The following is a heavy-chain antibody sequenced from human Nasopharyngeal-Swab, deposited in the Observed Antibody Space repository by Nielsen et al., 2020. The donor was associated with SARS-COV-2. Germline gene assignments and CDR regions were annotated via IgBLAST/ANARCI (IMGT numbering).Heavy chain of an antibody. V-gene: IGHV3-23*01. CDR1: GFTFSSYA. D-gene: IGHD2-2*01. Sequence: GRSLKISCAASGFTFSSYAMSWVRQAPGKGLEWVSAISGSGGSTYYADSVKGRFTTSRDNSKNTLYLQMNSLRAEDTAVYYCAKRTSYCSSTSCYELNYYYMDVWGKGTTVTVSS. CDR2: ISGSGGST. CDR3: AKRTSYCSSTSCYELNYYYMDV. J-gene: IGHJ6*03.